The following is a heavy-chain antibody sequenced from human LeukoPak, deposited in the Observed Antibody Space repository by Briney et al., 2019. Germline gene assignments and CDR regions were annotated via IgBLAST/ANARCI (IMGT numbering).Heavy chain of an antibody. CDR2: INIDGTIT. D-gene: IGHD6-19*01. J-gene: IGHJ4*02. CDR3: ARGSSAWYGIDY. Sequence: GGSLRLSCAASGFTFSSYSMNWVRQAPGKGLVCVSRINIDGTITNYADSVKGRFSISRDNAKNVMYLQMNSLRAEDTAIYYCARGSSAWYGIDYWGQGALVNVSS. V-gene: IGHV3-74*01. CDR1: GFTFSSYS.